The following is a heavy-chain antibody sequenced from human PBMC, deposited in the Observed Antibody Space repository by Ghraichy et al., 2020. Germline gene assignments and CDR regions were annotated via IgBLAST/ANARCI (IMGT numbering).Heavy chain of an antibody. CDR1: GASISSGDYY. CDR2: IFYSGST. V-gene: IGHV4-31*01. D-gene: IGHD3-10*01. CDR3: ERGTWFGELLPFFDS. Sequence: SETLSLTCSVSGASISSGDYYWNWIRQLPGKGLEWIGYIFYSGSTYYNPSLKSLVTMSIDASKNQFFLKLSSVTAADTALYYCERGTWFGELLPFFDSWGQGTLITVSS. J-gene: IGHJ4*02.